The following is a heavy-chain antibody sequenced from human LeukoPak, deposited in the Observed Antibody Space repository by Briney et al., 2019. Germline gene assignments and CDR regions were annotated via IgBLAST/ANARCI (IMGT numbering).Heavy chain of an antibody. CDR1: GGPHSRHY. Sequence: PSQTLSLTCSVSGGPHSRHYWSWVRQPPGKGLEWIGYVYDSGYTSFHPSLNSRVAISEDTSRNQFPLSLRSVTAADTALYYCARGFRGSSDAFDIWGQGTVVTVSS. J-gene: IGHJ3*02. V-gene: IGHV4-59*11. CDR3: ARGFRGSSDAFDI. CDR2: VYDSGYT. D-gene: IGHD6-6*01.